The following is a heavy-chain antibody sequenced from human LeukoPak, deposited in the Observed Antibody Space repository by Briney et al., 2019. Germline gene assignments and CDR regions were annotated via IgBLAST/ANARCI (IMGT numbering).Heavy chain of an antibody. V-gene: IGHV3-23*01. CDR3: AKLGGHPLHNYYVGV. CDR2: MSDSGDST. J-gene: IGHJ6*03. Sequence: PGGSPRLSCAASGFTFSTYAMSWVRQAPRKGLEWVSGMSDSGDSTYYPDSVKGRFTISRDNSKNTLYLQMNSLRAEDTAVYYCAKLGGHPLHNYYVGVWGKGTTVAVSS. CDR1: GFTFSTYA. D-gene: IGHD3-16*01.